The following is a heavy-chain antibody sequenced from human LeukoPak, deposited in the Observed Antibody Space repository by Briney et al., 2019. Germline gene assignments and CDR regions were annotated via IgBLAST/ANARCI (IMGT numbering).Heavy chain of an antibody. V-gene: IGHV1-8*01. CDR3: ARGRGVNYCDFWIGYEKWFDP. Sequence: ASLKASCKASGYTFTSYDINWVRQATGQGLKWMGWMNPNSGNTGYAQKFQGRVTMTRNTSISTAYMELSSLRSEDTAVYYCARGRGVNYCDFWIGYEKWFDPWGQGTLVTVSS. CDR2: MNPNSGNT. CDR1: GYTFTSYD. D-gene: IGHD3-3*01. J-gene: IGHJ5*02.